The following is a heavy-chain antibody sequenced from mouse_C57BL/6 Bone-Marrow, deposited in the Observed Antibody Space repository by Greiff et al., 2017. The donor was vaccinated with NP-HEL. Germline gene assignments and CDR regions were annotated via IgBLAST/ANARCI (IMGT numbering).Heavy chain of an antibody. Sequence: VQLQQSGPELVKPGASVKISCKASGYSFTDYNMNWVKQSNGKSLEWIGVINPNYGTTSYNQKFKGKATLTVDQSSSTAYMQLNSLTSEDSAVYYCARWEDFITTVDWYFDVWGTGTTVTVSS. CDR3: ARWEDFITTVDWYFDV. CDR2: INPNYGTT. V-gene: IGHV1-39*01. J-gene: IGHJ1*03. CDR1: GYSFTDYN. D-gene: IGHD1-1*01.